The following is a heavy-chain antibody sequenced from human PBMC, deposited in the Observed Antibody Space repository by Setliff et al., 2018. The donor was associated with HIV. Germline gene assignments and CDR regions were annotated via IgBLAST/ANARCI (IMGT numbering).Heavy chain of an antibody. CDR3: ARDHQTMLWLDY. D-gene: IGHD2-21*01. V-gene: IGHV4-39*07. Sequence: NPSATLSLTCTVSGGSISSSSYYWGWIRQRPGKGLEWIGYVSYSGSTSYNPSLNSRFTMSVDTSRDQFSLKLSSVTAADTAVYYCARDHQTMLWLDYWGQGTLVTVSS. J-gene: IGHJ4*02. CDR1: GGSISSSSYY. CDR2: VSYSGST.